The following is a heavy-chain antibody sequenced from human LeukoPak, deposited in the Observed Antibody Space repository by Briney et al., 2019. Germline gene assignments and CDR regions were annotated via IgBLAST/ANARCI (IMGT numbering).Heavy chain of an antibody. D-gene: IGHD3-10*01. V-gene: IGHV1-46*01. Sequence: ASVKVSCKASGYTFTSYYMHWVRQAPGQGLEWMGIINPSGGSTSYAQKFQGRVTMTRDTSTSTVYMELSSLRSEDTAVYYCARDPTQTMVRRVIFDAFDIWGQGTMVTVSS. CDR1: GYTFTSYY. J-gene: IGHJ3*02. CDR3: ARDPTQTMVRRVIFDAFDI. CDR2: INPSGGST.